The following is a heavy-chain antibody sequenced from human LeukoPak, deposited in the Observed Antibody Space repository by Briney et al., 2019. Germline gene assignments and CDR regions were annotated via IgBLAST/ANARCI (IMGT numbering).Heavy chain of an antibody. Sequence: GGSLRLSCVPSGFTFGDYYMAWVRQAPGKGLEWVSTISGSAISTYYADSVKGRFTISRDNSRNTLYLQMNSLRAEDTALFYCAKGDNNILTGYYNSFDSWGQGTLVTVSS. CDR2: ISGSAIST. V-gene: IGHV3-23*01. J-gene: IGHJ4*02. D-gene: IGHD3-9*01. CDR1: GFTFGDYY. CDR3: AKGDNNILTGYYNSFDS.